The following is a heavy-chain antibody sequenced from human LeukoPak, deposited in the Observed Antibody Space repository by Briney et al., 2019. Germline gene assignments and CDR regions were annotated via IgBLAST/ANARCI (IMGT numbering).Heavy chain of an antibody. J-gene: IGHJ4*02. CDR3: ASSYGGSEDYFDY. Sequence: PSETLSLTCTVSGGSVSSGSYYWSWIRQPPGKRLEWIGYIYYSGSTNYNPSLKSRVTISVDTSKNQFSLKLSSVTAADTAVYYCASSYGGSEDYFDYWGQGTLVTVSS. CDR1: GGSVSSGSYY. V-gene: IGHV4-61*01. D-gene: IGHD4-23*01. CDR2: IYYSGST.